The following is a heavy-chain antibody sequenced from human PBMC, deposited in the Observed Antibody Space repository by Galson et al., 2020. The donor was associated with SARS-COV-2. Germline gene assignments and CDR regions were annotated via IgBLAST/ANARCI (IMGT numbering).Heavy chain of an antibody. CDR3: AGVQWPVQDF. Sequence: QLGESLKISCVASGFTFSSYWMTWVRQAPGKGLEWVASIKEDGSEKYYVASVKGRFTISRDNAKNSLYLQMNNLGAEDTAVYYCAGVQWPVQDFWGQGALVTVS. D-gene: IGHD6-19*01. J-gene: IGHJ4*02. CDR1: GFTFSSYW. V-gene: IGHV3-7*02. CDR2: IKEDGSEK.